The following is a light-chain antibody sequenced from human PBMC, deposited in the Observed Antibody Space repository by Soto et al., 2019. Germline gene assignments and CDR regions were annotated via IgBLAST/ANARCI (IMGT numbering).Light chain of an antibody. Sequence: QSALTQPASVSGSPGQSITISCTGTSSDVGGYNYVSWYQQHPGKAPKLVIYEVSNRPSGVSNRFSGSKSGNTASLTISGLQAEDEADYYCSSYSISDTPYVFGGGTKVTVL. J-gene: IGLJ1*01. V-gene: IGLV2-14*01. CDR3: SSYSISDTPYV. CDR2: EVS. CDR1: SSDVGGYNY.